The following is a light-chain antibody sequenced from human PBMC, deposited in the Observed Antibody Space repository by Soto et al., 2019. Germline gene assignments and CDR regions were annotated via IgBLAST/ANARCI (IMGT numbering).Light chain of an antibody. Sequence: EIVMTQSPATLSVSPGERATLSCRASQSVSSNLAWYQQKPGQAPRLLIYGASTRATGIPDRFSGSGSGTEFTLTISSLQSEDFAVYYCQHLFTFGPGTKVDIK. CDR1: QSVSSN. J-gene: IGKJ3*01. CDR3: QHLFT. V-gene: IGKV3-15*01. CDR2: GAS.